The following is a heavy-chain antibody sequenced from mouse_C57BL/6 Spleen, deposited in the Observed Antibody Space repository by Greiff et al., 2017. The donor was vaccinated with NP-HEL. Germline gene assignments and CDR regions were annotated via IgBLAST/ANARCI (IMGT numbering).Heavy chain of an antibody. CDR2: IDPETGGT. CDR1: GYTFTDYE. D-gene: IGHD1-1*01. Sequence: SWAELVRPGASVTLSCKASGYTFTDYEMHWVKQTPVHGLEWIGAIDPETGGTAYNQKFKGKAILTADNSSSTAYMELRSLTSEDSAVYYCTRSYGSSYVYWYFDVWGTGTTVTVSS. J-gene: IGHJ1*03. CDR3: TRSYGSSYVYWYFDV. V-gene: IGHV1-15*01.